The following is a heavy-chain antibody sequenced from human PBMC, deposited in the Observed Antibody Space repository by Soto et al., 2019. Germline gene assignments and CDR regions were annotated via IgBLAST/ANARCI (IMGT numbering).Heavy chain of an antibody. CDR2: ISFGGTA. D-gene: IGHD1-20*01. V-gene: IGHV4-39*01. CDR1: GGSVNSGTSY. CDR3: GRLNQKDYNTKHDWFDP. Sequence: SETLSLTCIVSGGSVNSGTSYWAWLRQPPGKELEWIGLISFGGTAFYSVSLNSRGTMSVDTSKNQFSLRLTSVTAADTAVYYCGRLNQKDYNTKHDWFDPWGQGILVTVSS. J-gene: IGHJ5*02.